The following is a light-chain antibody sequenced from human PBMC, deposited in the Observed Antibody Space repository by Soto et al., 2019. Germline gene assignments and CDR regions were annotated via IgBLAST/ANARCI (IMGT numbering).Light chain of an antibody. V-gene: IGLV1-44*01. CDR1: SSNIGSNY. CDR3: AAWDDSLNGWV. CDR2: VNS. J-gene: IGLJ3*02. Sequence: QLVLTQPPSASGTPGQRVTISCSGSSSNIGSNYVYWYQQLPGTAPKLLIFVNSQRPSGVPDRFSGSKSGTSASLAISGLQSEDEADYYCAAWDDSLNGWVFGGGTKLTVL.